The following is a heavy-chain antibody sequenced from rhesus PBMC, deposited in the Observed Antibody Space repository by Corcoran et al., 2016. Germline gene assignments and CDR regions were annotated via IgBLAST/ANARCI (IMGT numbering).Heavy chain of an antibody. CDR1: GGSISSSNC. V-gene: IGHV4-93*02. J-gene: IGHJ4*01. CDR2: IYGSGGST. CDR3: ARHRMGIQRVQLYYFDY. D-gene: IGHD5-42*01. Sequence: QVQLQESGPAVVKPSETLSLTCAVSGGSISSSNCWRWIRPSPGKGLEWIGGIYGSGGSTEYNPSLKSRGTILSDTFKNQFSLKVSYGTAADTAVYYCARHRMGIQRVQLYYFDYWGQGVLVTVSS.